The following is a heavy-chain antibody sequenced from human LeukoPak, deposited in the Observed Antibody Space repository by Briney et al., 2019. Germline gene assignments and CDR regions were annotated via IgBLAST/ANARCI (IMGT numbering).Heavy chain of an antibody. J-gene: IGHJ6*02. CDR2: IKQDGSEK. V-gene: IGHV3-7*03. Sequence: GGSLRLSCAASGFTFSSYWMSWVRQAPGKGLEWVANIKQDGSEKYYVDSVKGRFTISRDNAKNSLYLQMNSLRAEDAAVYHCAREISYCSSTSCYEVRDYYGMDVWGQGTTVTVSS. D-gene: IGHD2-2*01. CDR1: GFTFSSYW. CDR3: AREISYCSSTSCYEVRDYYGMDV.